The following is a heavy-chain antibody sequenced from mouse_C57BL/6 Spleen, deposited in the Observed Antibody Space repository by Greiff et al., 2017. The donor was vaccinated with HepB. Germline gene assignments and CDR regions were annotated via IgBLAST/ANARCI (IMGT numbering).Heavy chain of an antibody. D-gene: IGHD3-3*01. CDR2: ISYSGST. CDR1: GYSITSGYD. CDR3: ARGDHRRAMDY. Sequence: EVKLQESGPGMVKPSQSLSLTCTVTGYSITSGYDWHWIRHFPGNKLEWMGYISYSGSTNYNPSLKSRISITHDTSKNHFFLKLNSVTTEDTATYYCARGDHRRAMDYWGQGTSVTVSS. J-gene: IGHJ4*01. V-gene: IGHV3-1*01.